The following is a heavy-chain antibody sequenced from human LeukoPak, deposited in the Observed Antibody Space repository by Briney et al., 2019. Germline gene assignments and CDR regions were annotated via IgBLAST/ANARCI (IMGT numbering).Heavy chain of an antibody. CDR1: GFSFSSYA. D-gene: IGHD4-17*01. CDR3: AKAMTTVTSFDY. J-gene: IGHJ4*02. V-gene: IGHV3-23*01. Sequence: GGSLRLSCAASGFSFSSYAMSWVRQAPGKGLEWVSDLSGSGGSTYYADSVKGRFTISRDNSENTLYLQMNRLRAEDTAVYNCAKAMTTVTSFDYWGQGTLVTVSS. CDR2: LSGSGGST.